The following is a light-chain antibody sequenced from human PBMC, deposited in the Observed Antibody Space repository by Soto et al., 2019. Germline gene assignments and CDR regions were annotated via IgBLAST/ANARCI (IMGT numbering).Light chain of an antibody. V-gene: IGKV1-5*01. Sequence: DTRMTQSPSTLSASVGDRVTITCRASQSISSWLAWYQQKPGKAPKLLIYDASSLESGVPSRFSGSGSGTEFTLTISSLQPDDFATYYCQQYNSYTRTFGQGTKVDI. CDR3: QQYNSYTRT. J-gene: IGKJ1*01. CDR2: DAS. CDR1: QSISSW.